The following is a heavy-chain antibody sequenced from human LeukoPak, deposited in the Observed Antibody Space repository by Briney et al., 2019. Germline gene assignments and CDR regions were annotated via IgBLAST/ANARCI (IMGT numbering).Heavy chain of an antibody. CDR3: VREDTPATANY. V-gene: IGHV3-23*01. CDR1: GFNFANHA. Sequence: GGSLRLSCAASGFNFANHAMSWVRQTAGKGLEWVSAISGGGDITYYADSVKGRFTISRDNSKDTLFLQMHSLRPGGTAVYYCVREDTPATANYWGQGTLVTISS. J-gene: IGHJ4*02. D-gene: IGHD2-21*02. CDR2: ISGGGDIT.